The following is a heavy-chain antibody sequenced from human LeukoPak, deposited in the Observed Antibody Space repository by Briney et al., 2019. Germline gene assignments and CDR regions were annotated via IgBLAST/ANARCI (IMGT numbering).Heavy chain of an antibody. J-gene: IGHJ3*02. D-gene: IGHD2-15*01. CDR3: ARDCGGGSCYGPYDAFDI. V-gene: IGHV3-48*03. Sequence: QTGGSLRLSCAASGFTFSSYEMNWVRQAPGKGPEWVSYISSSGSTIYYADSVKGRFTISRDNAKNSLYLQMNSLRAEDTAVYYCARDCGGGSCYGPYDAFDIWGQGTMVTVSS. CDR2: ISSSGSTI. CDR1: GFTFSSYE.